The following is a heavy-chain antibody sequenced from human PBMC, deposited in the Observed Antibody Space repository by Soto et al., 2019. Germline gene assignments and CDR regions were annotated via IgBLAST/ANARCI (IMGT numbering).Heavy chain of an antibody. V-gene: IGHV3-7*05. CDR2: IKQDGSEQ. J-gene: IGHJ6*02. Sequence: EVQLVESGGGLVQPGGSLRLSCAASGFAFSGYWMSWVRQAPGKGLEWVANIKQDGSEQFYVDSVKGRFTISRDNAKNSLYLQMNSLRAEDTVVYYCAREAVWGQGTTVTVSS. CDR1: GFAFSGYW. CDR3: AREAV.